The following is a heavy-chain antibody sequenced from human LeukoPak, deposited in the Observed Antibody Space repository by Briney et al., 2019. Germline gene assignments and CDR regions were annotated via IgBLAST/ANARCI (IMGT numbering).Heavy chain of an antibody. D-gene: IGHD6-19*01. Sequence: ASVKVSCKASGYTFTSYYMHRVRQAPGQGLEWMGIINPSGGSTSYAKKFQGRVTMTRDTSTSTVYMELSSLRSEDTAVYYCARDLGIIAVAGNFDYWGQGTLVTVSS. CDR1: GYTFTSYY. V-gene: IGHV1-46*01. J-gene: IGHJ4*02. CDR3: ARDLGIIAVAGNFDY. CDR2: INPSGGST.